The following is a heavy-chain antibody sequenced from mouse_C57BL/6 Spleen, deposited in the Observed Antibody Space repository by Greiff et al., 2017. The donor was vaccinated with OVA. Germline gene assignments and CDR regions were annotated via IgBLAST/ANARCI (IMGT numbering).Heavy chain of an antibody. CDR2: ISSGGSYT. V-gene: IGHV5-6*02. Sequence: DVMLVESGGDLVKPGGSLKLSCAASGFTFSSYGMSWVRQTPDKRLEWVATISSGGSYTYYPDSVKGRFTISRDNAKNTLYLQMSSLKSEDTAMYYCARPHYYGSSYEYYFDYWGQGTTLTVSS. CDR3: ARPHYYGSSYEYYFDY. D-gene: IGHD1-1*01. CDR1: GFTFSSYG. J-gene: IGHJ2*01.